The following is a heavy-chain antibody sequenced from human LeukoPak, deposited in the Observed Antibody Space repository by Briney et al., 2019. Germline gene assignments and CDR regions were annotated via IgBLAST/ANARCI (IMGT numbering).Heavy chain of an antibody. D-gene: IGHD2-21*02. V-gene: IGHV3-33*08. CDR2: IWYDGSNK. Sequence: PGGSLRLSCAASGFTFSSYAMHRVRQAPGKGLEWVAVIWYDGSNKYYADSVKGRFTISRDNSKNTLYLQMNSLRAEDTAVYYCARDRVGAYCGGDCYPDAFDIWGQGTMVTVSS. CDR1: GFTFSSYA. CDR3: ARDRVGAYCGGDCYPDAFDI. J-gene: IGHJ3*02.